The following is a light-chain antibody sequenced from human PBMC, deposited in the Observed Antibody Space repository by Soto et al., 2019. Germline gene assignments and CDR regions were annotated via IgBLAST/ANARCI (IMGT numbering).Light chain of an antibody. CDR1: QSVSSSY. Sequence: EIVLTQSTGTLSLSPGERATLSCRASQSVSSSYLAWYQQKPGQAPRLLIYGASSRATGIPDRFSGSGSGTDFTLTISRLEPEDFAVYYCQQYGSSPWITFGQGTRLE. CDR2: GAS. V-gene: IGKV3-20*01. J-gene: IGKJ5*01. CDR3: QQYGSSPWIT.